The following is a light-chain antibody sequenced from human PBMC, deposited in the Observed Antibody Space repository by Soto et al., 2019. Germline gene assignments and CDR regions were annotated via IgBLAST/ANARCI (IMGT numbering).Light chain of an antibody. CDR1: QSISGA. CDR2: GAS. J-gene: IGKJ1*01. Sequence: TKSLGTLSLSKEERASVSCRASQSISGALAWYQQKPGQAPRLLICGASTRATSFPAGFSGSGSGAAFSLTISILEPDDLTVYYCKKYDKWPQTFAHGTKLDIK. CDR3: KKYDKWPQT. V-gene: IGKV3-15*01.